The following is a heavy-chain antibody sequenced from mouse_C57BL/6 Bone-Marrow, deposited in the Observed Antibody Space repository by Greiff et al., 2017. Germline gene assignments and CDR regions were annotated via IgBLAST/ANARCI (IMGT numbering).Heavy chain of an antibody. D-gene: IGHD2-2*01. J-gene: IGHJ4*01. CDR1: GYTFTSYW. CDR2: IAPNSGGT. V-gene: IGHV1-72*01. Sequence: QVQLQQPGAELVKPGASVKLSCKASGYTFTSYWMHWVKQRPGRGLEWIGRIAPNSGGTKYNEKFKSKATLTVDKPSSTAYMQLSSLTSEYSAVYYWSRDGVTTCGYAMDYWGQGTSVTVSS. CDR3: SRDGVTTCGYAMDY.